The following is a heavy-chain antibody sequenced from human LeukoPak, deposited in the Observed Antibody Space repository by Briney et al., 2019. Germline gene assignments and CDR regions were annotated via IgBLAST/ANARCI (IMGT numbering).Heavy chain of an antibody. V-gene: IGHV3-30*02. CDR3: AKDEDYYGSGSHYFDY. J-gene: IGHJ4*02. CDR1: GFTLSTYD. Sequence: GGSLRLSCAASGFTLSTYDMHWVRQAPGKGLEWVAFIRYDGSNKYYADSVKGRFTISRDNSKNTLYLQMNSLRAEDTAVYYCAKDEDYYGSGSHYFDYWGQGTLVTVSS. CDR2: IRYDGSNK. D-gene: IGHD3-10*01.